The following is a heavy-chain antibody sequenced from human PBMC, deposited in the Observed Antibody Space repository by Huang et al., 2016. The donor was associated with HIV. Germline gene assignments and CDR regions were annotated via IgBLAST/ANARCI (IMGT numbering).Heavy chain of an antibody. Sequence: QVQLHQWGAGLLKPSETLSLTCAVYGGSFSGPNWTWIRQTPGKGLEWIGEINTSGRTNYSPSLKRRVTISLDTSKNQFSLRLRSVTAADTAVYYCARGRGDARGFLGLDFWGQGTLVTVSS. CDR3: ARGRGDARGFLGLDF. J-gene: IGHJ4*02. CDR2: INTSGRT. CDR1: GGSFSGPN. V-gene: IGHV4-34*01. D-gene: IGHD3-16*01.